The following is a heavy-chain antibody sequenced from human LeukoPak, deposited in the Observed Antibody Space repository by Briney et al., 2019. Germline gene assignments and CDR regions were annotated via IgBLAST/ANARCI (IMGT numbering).Heavy chain of an antibody. CDR2: INHSGST. J-gene: IGHJ4*02. CDR3: ARGHSSAY. CDR1: GGSFSGYY. V-gene: IGHV4-34*01. Sequence: SETLSLTRAVYGGSFSGYYRSWIRQPPGKGLEWIGEINHSGSTNYNPSLKSRVTISVDTSKNQFSLKLSSVTAADTAVYYCARGHSSAYWGQGTLVTVSS. D-gene: IGHD6-25*01.